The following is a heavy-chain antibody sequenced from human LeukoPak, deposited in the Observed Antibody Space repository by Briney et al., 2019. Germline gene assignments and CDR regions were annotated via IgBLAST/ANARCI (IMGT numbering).Heavy chain of an antibody. Sequence: GGSLGLSCAASGFTFSNYWMPWVRQAPGKGLVWVSRINSDGSRTTYADSVKGRFTISRDNAKNTLYLQMNSLRAEDTAVYYCVRDEYGSESYWGQGTLVTVSS. D-gene: IGHD3-10*01. J-gene: IGHJ4*02. CDR3: VRDEYGSESY. CDR1: GFTFSNYW. CDR2: INSDGSRT. V-gene: IGHV3-74*01.